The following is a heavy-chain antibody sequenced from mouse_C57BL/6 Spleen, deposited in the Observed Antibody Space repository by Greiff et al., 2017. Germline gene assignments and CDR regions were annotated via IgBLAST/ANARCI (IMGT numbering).Heavy chain of an antibody. CDR3: ARDHGNRGYFDV. D-gene: IGHD2-1*01. V-gene: IGHV1-80*01. J-gene: IGHJ1*03. Sequence: VQLQQSGAELVKPGASVKISCKASGYAFSSYWMNWVKQRPGKGLEWIGQIYPGDGDTNYNGKFKGKATLTVAKSSSTAYMQLSSLTSEDSAVYFCARDHGNRGYFDVWGTGTTVTVSS. CDR1: GYAFSSYW. CDR2: IYPGDGDT.